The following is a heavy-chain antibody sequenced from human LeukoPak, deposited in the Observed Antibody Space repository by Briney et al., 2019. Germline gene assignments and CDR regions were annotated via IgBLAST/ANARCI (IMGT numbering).Heavy chain of an antibody. CDR1: GGSVSSYY. D-gene: IGHD2-15*01. V-gene: IGHV4-59*02. Sequence: SETLSLTCSVSGGSVSSYYWCWIWQSPRKGMELIGYIHDSGSTNYNPSLKSSVTVSVDTSKNQFSLKLRSVTAADTAVYYCARGGQWSKFYFDNWGQGTLVTVSS. CDR2: IHDSGST. J-gene: IGHJ4*02. CDR3: ARGGQWSKFYFDN.